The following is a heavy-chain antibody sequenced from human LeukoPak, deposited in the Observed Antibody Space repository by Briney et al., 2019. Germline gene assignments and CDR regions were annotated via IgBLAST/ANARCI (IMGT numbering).Heavy chain of an antibody. D-gene: IGHD3-22*01. CDR2: ISYDGSNK. Sequence: GGSLRLSCAASGFTFSSYGMHWVRQAPGKGLEWVAVISYDGSNKYYADSVKGRFTISRDNSKNTLYLQMNSLRAEDTAVYYCAKVTYYYDSSDAFDIWGQGTMVTVSS. J-gene: IGHJ3*02. V-gene: IGHV3-30*18. CDR3: AKVTYYYDSSDAFDI. CDR1: GFTFSSYG.